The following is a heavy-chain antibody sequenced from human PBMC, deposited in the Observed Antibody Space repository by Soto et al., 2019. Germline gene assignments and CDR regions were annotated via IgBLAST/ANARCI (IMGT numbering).Heavy chain of an antibody. Sequence: QVQLQESGPRLVKPSETLSLTCTVSGGSVSSGRYYWSWIRQPPGKGLEWIGYIYYSGSTNYNPSLKSRVTISVHTSKNQFSLKLSSVTAADTAVYYSARASYYYGSGSLLGFDPWGQGTLVTVSS. J-gene: IGHJ5*02. CDR1: GGSVSSGRYY. CDR2: IYYSGST. V-gene: IGHV4-61*01. CDR3: ARASYYYGSGSLLGFDP. D-gene: IGHD3-10*01.